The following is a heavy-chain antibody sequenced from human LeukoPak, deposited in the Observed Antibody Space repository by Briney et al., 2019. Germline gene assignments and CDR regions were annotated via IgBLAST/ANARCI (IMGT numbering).Heavy chain of an antibody. J-gene: IGHJ5*02. CDR2: ISSNGGST. CDR1: GFTYSSYA. D-gene: IGHD6-13*01. V-gene: IGHV3-64*01. Sequence: GGALRLSCAASGFTYSSYAMHWVRRAPGKGLEYVSAISSNGGSTYYANSVKGRFTISRDNSKNTLYLQMGSLRAEDMAVYYCARSDSSSWYSGSFAPWGQGTLVTVSS. CDR3: ARSDSSSWYSGSFAP.